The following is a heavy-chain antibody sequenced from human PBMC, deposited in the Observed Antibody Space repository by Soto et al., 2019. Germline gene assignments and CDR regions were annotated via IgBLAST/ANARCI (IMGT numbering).Heavy chain of an antibody. CDR3: ASYYDILTGPGYYFDY. D-gene: IGHD3-9*01. V-gene: IGHV1-69*13. CDR1: GGTFSSYA. J-gene: IGHJ4*02. CDR2: IIPIFGTA. Sequence: ASVKVSCKASGGTFSSYAISWVRQAPGQGLEWMGGIIPIFGTANYAQKFQGRVTITADESTSTAYMELSSLRSEDTAVYYCASYYDILTGPGYYFDYWGQGTLVTVSS.